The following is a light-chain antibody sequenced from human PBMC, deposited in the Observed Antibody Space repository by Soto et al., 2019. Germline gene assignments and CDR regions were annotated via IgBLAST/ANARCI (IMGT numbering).Light chain of an antibody. J-gene: IGKJ3*01. CDR3: QQRRDWPLFT. CDR1: QSVDSY. Sequence: EIVLTQSPATLSLSPGERATLSCRASQSVDSYLAWYQEKPGQAPRILIYDASTRATGIPARFSGSGSGTDYTLTISCLEPVDFALYYCQQRRDWPLFTFGPGTKVDVK. CDR2: DAS. V-gene: IGKV3-11*01.